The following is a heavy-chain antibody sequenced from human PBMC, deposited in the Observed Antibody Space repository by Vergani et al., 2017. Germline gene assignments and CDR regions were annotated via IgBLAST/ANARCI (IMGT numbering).Heavy chain of an antibody. Sequence: QVKLQESGPGLLKPSQTLSLTCTVSGVSMQSGSFYWTWIRQTAERRLEWMGRVYPSGTTNYNPSLNGRVTIFVDKSKNLLSLRLNSVTAADTAVYYCARGETRTDWFDPWGQGTLVTVSS. D-gene: IGHD3/OR15-3a*01. J-gene: IGHJ5*02. CDR3: ARGETRTDWFDP. CDR1: GVSMQSGSFY. V-gene: IGHV4-61*02. CDR2: VYPSGTT.